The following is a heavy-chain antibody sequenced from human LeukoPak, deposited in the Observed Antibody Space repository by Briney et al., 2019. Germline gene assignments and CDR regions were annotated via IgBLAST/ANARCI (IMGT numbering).Heavy chain of an antibody. J-gene: IGHJ4*02. CDR1: DFSFTTYT. CDR3: ARHEPIVGATPFDY. CDR2: INHSGST. D-gene: IGHD1-26*01. Sequence: GSLRLSCAASDFSFTTYTMSWVRQPPGKGLEWIGEINHSGSTNYNPSLKSRVAISVDTSKNQFSLKLSSVTAADTAVYYCARHEPIVGATPFDYWGQGSLVTVSS. V-gene: IGHV4-34*01.